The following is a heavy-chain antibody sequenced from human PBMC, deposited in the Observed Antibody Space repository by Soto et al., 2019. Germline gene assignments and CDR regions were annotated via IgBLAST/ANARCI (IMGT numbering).Heavy chain of an antibody. CDR3: ARDYPSDYPGSSRPPLDY. CDR2: IIASNGNT. D-gene: IGHD6-6*01. J-gene: IGHJ4*02. Sequence: QVQLVQSGAEVKKPGASVKVSCEASGYPFTSYGISWVRQAPGQGLEWMGWIIASNGNTEYAQKLQDRVTMSTDTSTSTAYMELRSLRSDDTAVYYCARDYPSDYPGSSRPPLDYWGQGTLVTISS. CDR1: GYPFTSYG. V-gene: IGHV1-18*01.